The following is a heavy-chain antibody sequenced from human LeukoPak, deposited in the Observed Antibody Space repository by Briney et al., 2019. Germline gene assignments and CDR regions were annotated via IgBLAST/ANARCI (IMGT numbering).Heavy chain of an antibody. V-gene: IGHV3-30*18. CDR2: ISYDGSNK. Sequence: PGGSLRLSCAASGFTFSSYGMHWVRQAPGKGLEWVAVISYDGSNKYYADSVKGRFTISRDNSKNTLYLQMNSLRAEDTAVYYCAKAAAAVPGPHYYYYYGMDVWGQGTTVTVSS. CDR1: GFTFSSYG. CDR3: AKAAAAVPGPHYYYYYGMDV. D-gene: IGHD6-13*01. J-gene: IGHJ6*02.